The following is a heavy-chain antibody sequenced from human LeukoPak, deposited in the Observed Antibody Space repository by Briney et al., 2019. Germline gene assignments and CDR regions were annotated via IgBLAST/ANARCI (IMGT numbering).Heavy chain of an antibody. CDR1: GGTFSSYA. Sequence: ASVKVSCKASGGTFSSYAISWVRQAPGQGLEWMGWISAYNGNTNYAQKLQGRVTMTTDTSTSTAYMELRSLRSDDTAVYYCVFRGWYGRDYFDYWGQGTLVTISS. D-gene: IGHD6-19*01. J-gene: IGHJ4*02. CDR2: ISAYNGNT. CDR3: VFRGWYGRDYFDY. V-gene: IGHV1-18*01.